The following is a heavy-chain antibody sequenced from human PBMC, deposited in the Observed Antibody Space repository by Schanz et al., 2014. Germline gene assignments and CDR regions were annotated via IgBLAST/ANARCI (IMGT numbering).Heavy chain of an antibody. J-gene: IGHJ4*02. D-gene: IGHD6-19*01. Sequence: EVQLVESGGGLVQPGGSLRLSCAASGFTFSSYSMNWVRQAPGKGLEWVSYISDSSSYIYYADSVKGRFTISRDNAKNSLYLQMSSLRAEDTAVYYCARDRVQYSSGWYSDSWGQGTLVTVSS. CDR1: GFTFSSYS. CDR2: ISDSSSYI. V-gene: IGHV3-48*04. CDR3: ARDRVQYSSGWYSDS.